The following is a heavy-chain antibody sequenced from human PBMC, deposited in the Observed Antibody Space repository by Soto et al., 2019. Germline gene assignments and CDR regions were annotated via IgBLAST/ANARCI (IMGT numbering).Heavy chain of an antibody. J-gene: IGHJ4*02. D-gene: IGHD3-22*01. V-gene: IGHV1-69*13. CDR3: ARGPDRSGFYLFDY. CDR2: IIPISGTT. Sequence: SLKVSCQAYGGTFSNYAISWVRQAPGQGPEWMGGIIPISGTTNYAQKFQGRVTITADESMTTAYMELSSLRYEDTAVYYCARGPDRSGFYLFDYWGQGILVTVSS. CDR1: GGTFSNYA.